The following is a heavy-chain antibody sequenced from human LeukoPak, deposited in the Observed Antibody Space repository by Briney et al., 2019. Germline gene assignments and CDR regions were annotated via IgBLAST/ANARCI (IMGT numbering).Heavy chain of an antibody. Sequence: GASVMVSSKASGYTFTSYGISWVRQAPGQRLEWMGWISAYNGNTNYTQKLQGRVTMTTDTSTSKAYMELRRLSADDTAVYYCARGEWSYEYVWGRYRPGVAFDVWGQGTMVTVS. D-gene: IGHD3-16*02. CDR1: GYTFTSYG. CDR3: ARGEWSYEYVWGRYRPGVAFDV. CDR2: ISAYNGNT. J-gene: IGHJ3*01. V-gene: IGHV1-18*01.